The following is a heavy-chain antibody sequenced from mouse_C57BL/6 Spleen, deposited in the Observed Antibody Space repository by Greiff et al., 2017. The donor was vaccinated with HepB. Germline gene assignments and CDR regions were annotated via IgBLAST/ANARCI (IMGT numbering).Heavy chain of an antibody. CDR2: ISNGGGST. CDR1: GFTFSDYY. Sequence: EVKVEESGGGLVQPGGSLKLSCAASGFTFSDYYMYWVRQTPEKRLEWVAYISNGGGSTYYPDTVKGRFTISRDNAKNTLYLQMSRLKSEDTAMYYCARTGGSSGFAYWGQGTLVTVSA. V-gene: IGHV5-12*01. J-gene: IGHJ3*01. CDR3: ARTGGSSGFAY. D-gene: IGHD1-1*01.